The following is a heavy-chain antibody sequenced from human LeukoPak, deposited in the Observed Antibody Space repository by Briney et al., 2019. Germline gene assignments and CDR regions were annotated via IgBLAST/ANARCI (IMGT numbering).Heavy chain of an antibody. V-gene: IGHV4-34*01. D-gene: IGHD3-22*01. CDR3: ARGHSSGYYVYFDY. CDR1: GGSFSGYY. J-gene: IGHJ4*02. CDR2: INHSGSN. Sequence: SETLSLTCAVYGGSFSGYYWSWIRQPPGKGLEWVGEINHSGSNNYNTYLKSRVSISVDTPKTQFSLKLSSVTAADTAVYYCARGHSSGYYVYFDYWGQGTLVTVSS.